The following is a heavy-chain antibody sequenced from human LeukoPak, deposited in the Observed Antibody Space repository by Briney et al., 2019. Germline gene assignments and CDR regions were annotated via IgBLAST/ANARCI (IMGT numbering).Heavy chain of an antibody. CDR2: IRQDGSEK. CDR3: ARDYVWGSDRYTDY. CDR1: GFTFSSYS. J-gene: IGHJ4*02. V-gene: IGHV3-7*05. D-gene: IGHD3-16*02. Sequence: GGSLRLSCEASGFTFSSYSMNWVRQAPGRGLEWVANIRQDGSEKYYVDSVKGRFTISRDNAKNSLYLQMNSLRAEDTAVYYCARDYVWGSDRYTDYWGQGTLVTVSS.